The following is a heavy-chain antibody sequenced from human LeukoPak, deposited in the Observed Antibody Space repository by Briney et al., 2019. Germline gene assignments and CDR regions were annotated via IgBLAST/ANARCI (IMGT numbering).Heavy chain of an antibody. CDR2: ISISGSTI. J-gene: IGHJ3*02. V-gene: IGHV3-48*03. CDR1: GFTFSSYE. Sequence: PGGSLRLSCAASGFTFSSYEMNWVRQAPGKGLEWVSFISISGSTIYYADSVKGRFTISRDNAKNSLYLQMNSVRAEDTAVYYCARTVAGLPLDAFDIWGQGTMVTVSS. CDR3: ARTVAGLPLDAFDI. D-gene: IGHD6-19*01.